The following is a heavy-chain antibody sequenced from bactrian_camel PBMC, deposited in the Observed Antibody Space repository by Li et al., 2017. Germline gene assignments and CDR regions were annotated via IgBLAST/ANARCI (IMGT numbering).Heavy chain of an antibody. J-gene: IGHJ4*01. D-gene: IGHD7*01. V-gene: IGHV3S6*01. CDR3: ASQVDISDVGDWYC. CDR2: IAKDGTIP. Sequence: HVQLVESGGGLVLPGGSLSLSCAVSGFTSKNSRMSWVRQVPGKGLEWVSGIAKDGTIPYYQDSVKGRFTISQDYAKNEMYLQMTSLKPEDTAVYYCASQVDISDVGDWYCWGEGTQVTVS. CDR1: GFTSKNSR.